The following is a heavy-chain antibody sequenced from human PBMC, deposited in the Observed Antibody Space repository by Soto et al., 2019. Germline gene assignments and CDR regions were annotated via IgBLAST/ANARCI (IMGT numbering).Heavy chain of an antibody. CDR2: SSDDGTTT. J-gene: IGHJ4*01. CDR3: TRGHRADSSGTGAN. D-gene: IGHD1-26*01. V-gene: IGHV3-74*01. Sequence: PXGSLRLSFVVSGFTFSMYGMHWVRQVPGQRPCWVSRSSDDGTTTNYADSVRGRFTISRDNSKNTPYLQMTNLKTDDTAIYYCTRGHRADSSGTGANWGHGTPVTVPS. CDR1: GFTFSMYG.